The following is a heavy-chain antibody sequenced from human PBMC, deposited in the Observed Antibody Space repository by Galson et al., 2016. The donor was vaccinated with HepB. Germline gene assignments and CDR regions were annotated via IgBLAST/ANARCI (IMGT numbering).Heavy chain of an antibody. V-gene: IGHV4-4*02. CDR1: GASISSGDW. CDR2: IYRTGRA. Sequence: SETLSLTCAVSGASISSGDWWSWVRQPPGKGLEWIGEIYRTGRANYNPSLKSRVTMSVDNSKNSSFLDLTSVTAADTAVYFCARLPTGTVLPPGRFWYLDVWGRGTLVTVSS. J-gene: IGHJ2*01. D-gene: IGHD1-7*01. CDR3: ARLPTGTVLPPGRFWYLDV.